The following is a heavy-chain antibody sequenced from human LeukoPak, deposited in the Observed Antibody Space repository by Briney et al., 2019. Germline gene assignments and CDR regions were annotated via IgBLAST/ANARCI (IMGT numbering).Heavy chain of an antibody. CDR2: ISKSGDHT. CDR3: ATSWGPDTSAFRWGRDGMDV. Sequence: GGSLRLSCAVSGLTFNNYAMSWVRQAPGKGLEWVSAISKSGDHTYYAASAKGRFTINRDNSKNTQYLQMNSLRAEDTAVYYCATSWGPDTSAFRWGRDGMDVWGQGTTVIVS. V-gene: IGHV3-23*01. D-gene: IGHD3-16*01. J-gene: IGHJ6*02. CDR1: GLTFNNYA.